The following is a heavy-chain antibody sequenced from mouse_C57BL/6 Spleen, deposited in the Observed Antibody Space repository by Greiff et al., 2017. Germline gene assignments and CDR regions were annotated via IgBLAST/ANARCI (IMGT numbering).Heavy chain of an antibody. CDR3: ARDGSSPYWDFDV. V-gene: IGHV1-67*01. D-gene: IGHD1-1*01. J-gene: IGHJ1*03. CDR1: GYTFTDYA. CDR2: ISTYYGDA. Sequence: QVQLQQSGPELVRPGVSVKISCKGSGYTFTDYAMHWVKQSHAKSLEWIGVISTYYGDASYNQKFKDKATRTVDKSSSTAYMELARLTSEDSAVYYCARDGSSPYWDFDVWGTGTTGTVSS.